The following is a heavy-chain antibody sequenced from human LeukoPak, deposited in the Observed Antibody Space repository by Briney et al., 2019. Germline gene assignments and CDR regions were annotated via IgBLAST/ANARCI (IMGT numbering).Heavy chain of an antibody. D-gene: IGHD3-22*01. V-gene: IGHV6-1*01. CDR1: GDSVSSNSAA. CDR3: ARAGDSSGYRTNYYYYGMDV. J-gene: IGHJ6*02. Sequence: SQTLSLTCATSGDSVSSNSAAWNWIRQSPSRGLEWLGRTYYRSKWYNDYAVSVKSRITINPDTSKNQFSLQLNSVTPEDTAVYYCARAGDSSGYRTNYYYYGMDVWGQGTTVTVSS. CDR2: TYYRSKWYN.